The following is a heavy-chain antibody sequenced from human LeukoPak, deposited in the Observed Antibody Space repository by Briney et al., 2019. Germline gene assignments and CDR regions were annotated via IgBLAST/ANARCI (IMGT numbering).Heavy chain of an antibody. CDR1: GFTFSSYA. V-gene: IGHV3-23*01. CDR3: AGYFCSGGSCYRYFDY. J-gene: IGHJ4*02. D-gene: IGHD2-15*01. CDR2: ISGSGGGT. Sequence: PGGSLRLSCAASGFTFSSYAMSWVRQPLGKGLEWVSTISGSGGGTYCADSVKGRFTISRDNSKNTLYLQMNSLRPEDTAVYYCAGYFCSGGSCYRYFDYWGQGTLVTVSS.